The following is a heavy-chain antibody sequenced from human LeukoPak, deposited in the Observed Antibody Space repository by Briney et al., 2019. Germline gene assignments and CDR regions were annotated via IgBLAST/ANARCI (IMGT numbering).Heavy chain of an antibody. CDR1: GGSFSGYY. CDR3: TTEYDFWSGYYMRY. J-gene: IGHJ4*02. D-gene: IGHD3-3*01. Sequence: PSETLSLTCAVYGGSFSGYYWSWIRQPPGKGLEWIGEINHSGSTNYNPSLKSRVTMSVDTSKNQFSLKLSSVTAEDTAVYYCTTEYDFWSGYYMRYWGQGTLVTVSS. CDR2: INHSGST. V-gene: IGHV4-34*01.